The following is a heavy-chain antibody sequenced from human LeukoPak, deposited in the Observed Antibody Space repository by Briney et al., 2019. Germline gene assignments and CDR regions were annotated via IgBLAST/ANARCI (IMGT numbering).Heavy chain of an antibody. CDR1: GGSIQSTY. CDR2: IYYSGST. CDR3: ARGGLLYDSSGYCDT. J-gene: IGHJ5*02. Sequence: KPSETLSLTFSVSGGSIQSTYWNGFRQTPGKALVWIGDIYYSGSTTYNPSLKRRVTISVDTSKNEFSLEVRPVTGADTAVYYCARGGLLYDSSGYCDTWGQGTLVTVSS. D-gene: IGHD3-22*01. V-gene: IGHV4-59*12.